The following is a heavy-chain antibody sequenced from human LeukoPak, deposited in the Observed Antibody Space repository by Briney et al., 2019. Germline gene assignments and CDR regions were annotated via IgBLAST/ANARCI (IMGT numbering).Heavy chain of an antibody. V-gene: IGHV3-30*18. D-gene: IGHD1-26*01. CDR1: GFTFSSYG. CDR3: AKAYGSYSAYYDGMDV. CDR2: ISYDGSNK. J-gene: IGHJ6*02. Sequence: PGGSLRLSCAASGFTFSSYGMHWVRQAPGKGLEWVAVISYDGSNKYYADSVKGRFTISRENSKNTLYLQMNSLRAEDTAVYYCAKAYGSYSAYYDGMDVWGQGTTVTVSS.